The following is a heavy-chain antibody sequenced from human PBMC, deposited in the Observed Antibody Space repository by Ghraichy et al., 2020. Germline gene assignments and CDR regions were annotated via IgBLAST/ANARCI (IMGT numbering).Heavy chain of an antibody. V-gene: IGHV4-34*01. CDR3: ARDVDTALVTSYYGMDV. Sequence: SETLSLTCAVYGGSFSGYYWSWIRQPPGKGLEWIGEINHSGSTNYNPSLKSRVTISVDTSKNQFSLKLSSVTAADTAVYFCARDVDTALVTSYYGMDVWGQGTTVTVSS. CDR2: INHSGST. J-gene: IGHJ6*02. CDR1: GGSFSGYY. D-gene: IGHD5-18*01.